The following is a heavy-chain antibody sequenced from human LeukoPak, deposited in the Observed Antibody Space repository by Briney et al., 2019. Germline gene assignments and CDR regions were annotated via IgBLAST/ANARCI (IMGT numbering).Heavy chain of an antibody. CDR2: IYSAGST. V-gene: IGHV3-66*02. D-gene: IGHD1-26*01. J-gene: IGHJ4*02. CDR3: AREPSGTYWLDY. Sequence: GGSLRLSCAASGFTVSSNYMSWVRQAPGKGLEWVSVIYSAGSTYYADSVKGRFTISGDNSKNTLYLQMNSLRAEDTAVYYCAREPSGTYWLDYWGQGTLVTVSS. CDR1: GFTVSSNY.